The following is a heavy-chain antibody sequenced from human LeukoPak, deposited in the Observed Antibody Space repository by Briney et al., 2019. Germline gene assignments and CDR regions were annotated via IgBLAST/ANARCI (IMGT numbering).Heavy chain of an antibody. Sequence: PGGSLRLSCVASGFTFSSYSMNWVRQAPGKGLEWVSSFTSRSGTIYYADSVKGRFTISRDNSKNTLYLQMNSLRAEDTAVYYCARDQPGPYGSGSYSLSAFDIWGQGTMVTVSS. CDR3: ARDQPGPYGSGSYSLSAFDI. V-gene: IGHV3-48*01. CDR2: FTSRSGTI. D-gene: IGHD3-10*01. CDR1: GFTFSSYS. J-gene: IGHJ3*02.